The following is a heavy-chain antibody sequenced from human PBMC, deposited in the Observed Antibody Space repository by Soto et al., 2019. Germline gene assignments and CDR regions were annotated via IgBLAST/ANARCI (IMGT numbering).Heavy chain of an antibody. CDR2: ISAYNGNT. V-gene: IGHV1-18*04. CDR3: ARAFSSKVNYDFGSGYAVAPIDY. Sequence: ASVKVSCKASGYTFTSYGISWVRQAPGQGLEWMGWISAYNGNTNYAQKLQGRVTMTTDTSTSTAYMELRSLRSDDTAVYYCARAFSSKVNYDFGSGYAVAPIDYWGQGTLVTVSS. J-gene: IGHJ4*02. D-gene: IGHD3-3*01. CDR1: GYTFTSYG.